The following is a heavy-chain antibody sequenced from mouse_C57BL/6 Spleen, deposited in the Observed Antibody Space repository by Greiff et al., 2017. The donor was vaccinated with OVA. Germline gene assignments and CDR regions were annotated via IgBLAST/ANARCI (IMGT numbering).Heavy chain of an antibody. CDR3: ATVDGYYDWFAY. CDR2: INPNYGTT. V-gene: IGHV1-39*01. Sequence: VHVKQSGPELVKPGASVKISCKASGYSFTDYNMNWVKQSNGKSLEWIGVINPNYGTTSYNQKFKGKATLTVDQSSSTAYMQLNSLTSEDSAVYYCATVDGYYDWFAYWGQGTLVTVSA. J-gene: IGHJ3*01. CDR1: GYSFTDYN. D-gene: IGHD2-3*01.